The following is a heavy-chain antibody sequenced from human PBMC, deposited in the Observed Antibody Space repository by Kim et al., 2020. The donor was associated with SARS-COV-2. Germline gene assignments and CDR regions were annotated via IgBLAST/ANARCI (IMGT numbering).Heavy chain of an antibody. J-gene: IGHJ6*02. Sequence: GGSLRLSCEASGFTFDEYGMSWVRQAPGKGLEWVSSITWNGERTSSADSVKGRFTISRDNAKNSLYLQMDSLRAEDTALYYCARSDFLWGSYRYTHFYNGMDVWGQGTTVTVSS. CDR1: GFTFDEYG. V-gene: IGHV3-20*04. D-gene: IGHD3-16*02. CDR3: ARSDFLWGSYRYTHFYNGMDV. CDR2: ITWNGERT.